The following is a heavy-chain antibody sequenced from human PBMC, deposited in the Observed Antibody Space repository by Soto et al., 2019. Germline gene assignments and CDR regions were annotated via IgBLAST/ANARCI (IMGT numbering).Heavy chain of an antibody. CDR1: GFTFSDYY. D-gene: IGHD3-3*01. Sequence: PGGSLRLSCAASGFTFSDYYMSWIRQAPGKGLEWVSYISSSGSTIYYADSVKGRFTISRDNAKNSLYLQMNSLRAEDTAVYYCARGDYDFWSGYLGDYYYGMEVWGQGTTGTVSS. CDR3: ARGDYDFWSGYLGDYYYGMEV. J-gene: IGHJ6*02. CDR2: ISSSGSTI. V-gene: IGHV3-11*01.